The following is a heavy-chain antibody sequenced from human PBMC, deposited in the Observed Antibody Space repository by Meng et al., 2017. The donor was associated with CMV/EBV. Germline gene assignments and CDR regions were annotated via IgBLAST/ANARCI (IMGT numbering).Heavy chain of an antibody. CDR2: IIPILGIA. Sequence: SVKVSCKASGGTFSSYAISWVRQAPGQGLEWMGGIIPILGIANYAQKFQGRVTITTDESTSTAYMELSSLRSEDTAVYYCARPYYDILTDYYYYYGMDVWGQGTTVTVSS. D-gene: IGHD3-9*01. CDR1: GGTFSSYA. J-gene: IGHJ6*02. CDR3: ARPYYDILTDYYYYYGMDV. V-gene: IGHV1-69*10.